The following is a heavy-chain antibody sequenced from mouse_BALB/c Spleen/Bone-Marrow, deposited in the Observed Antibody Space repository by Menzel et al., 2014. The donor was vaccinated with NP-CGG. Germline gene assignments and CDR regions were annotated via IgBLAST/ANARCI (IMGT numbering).Heavy chain of an antibody. D-gene: IGHD2-14*01. V-gene: IGHV1-14*01. Sequence: VQLQQSGPELVKPGASVKMSCKASGYTLSSYVMHWVKQKPGQGLEWIGYINPYNDGTKYNEKFKGKATLTSDKSSSTAYMELSSLTSEDSAVYYCAKGDNYRYDFDYWGQGPTLTVSS. CDR3: AKGDNYRYDFDY. J-gene: IGHJ2*01. CDR1: GYTLSSYV. CDR2: INPYNDGT.